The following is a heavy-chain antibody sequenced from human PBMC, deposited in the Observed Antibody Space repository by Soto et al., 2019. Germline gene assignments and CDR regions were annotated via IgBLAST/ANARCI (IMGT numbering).Heavy chain of an antibody. Sequence: EVQLLESGGGLVQPGGSLRLSCAASGFTFSSYAMSWVRQAPGKGLEWVSAISGSGGSTYYADSVKGRFTISRDNSKNTLYLQMNSLRAEDTAVYSCANGIHYDILTEYYYGMDVWGQGTTVTVSS. J-gene: IGHJ6*02. D-gene: IGHD3-9*01. CDR1: GFTFSSYA. CDR2: ISGSGGST. CDR3: ANGIHYDILTEYYYGMDV. V-gene: IGHV3-23*01.